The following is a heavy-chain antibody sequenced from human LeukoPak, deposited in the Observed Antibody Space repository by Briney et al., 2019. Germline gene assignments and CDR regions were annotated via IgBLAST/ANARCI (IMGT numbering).Heavy chain of an antibody. CDR2: ISGSGDST. Sequence: SGGSLRLSCAASGFVFSTYAMGWVRQAPGKGLEWVSAISGSGDSTYYADSVKGRFTISRDNSKNTLYLQMNSLRAEDTAVYYCARNVSGQYFDIWGRGTLVTVSS. CDR3: ARNVSGQYFDI. J-gene: IGHJ2*01. D-gene: IGHD2/OR15-2a*01. V-gene: IGHV3-23*01. CDR1: GFVFSTYA.